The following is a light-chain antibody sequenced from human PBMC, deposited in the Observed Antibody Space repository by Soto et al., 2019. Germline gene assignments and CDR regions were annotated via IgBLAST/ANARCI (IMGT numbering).Light chain of an antibody. V-gene: IGKV1-27*01. Sequence: DIQMTQSPSSLSASVGDRVTITCRASQGINNYLAWYQQKPGKAPQLLIYAAATLQSGVPSRFSGFGSATDFTLTISNLQPEDVATYYCQQYDSAPLTFGQGTKVEI. CDR3: QQYDSAPLT. CDR1: QGINNY. CDR2: AAA. J-gene: IGKJ1*01.